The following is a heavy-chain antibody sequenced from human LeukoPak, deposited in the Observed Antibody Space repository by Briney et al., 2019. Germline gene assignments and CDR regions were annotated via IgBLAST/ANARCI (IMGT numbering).Heavy chain of an antibody. Sequence: KTSETLSLTCTVSGGSISSYYWSWIRQPPGKGLEWIGYIYHSGSTYYNPSLKSRVTISVDRSKNQFSLKLSSVTAADTAVYYCARAPHYAVYFDYWGQGTLVTVSS. CDR2: IYHSGST. CDR3: ARAPHYAVYFDY. CDR1: GGSISSYY. V-gene: IGHV4-59*12. J-gene: IGHJ4*02. D-gene: IGHD2-2*01.